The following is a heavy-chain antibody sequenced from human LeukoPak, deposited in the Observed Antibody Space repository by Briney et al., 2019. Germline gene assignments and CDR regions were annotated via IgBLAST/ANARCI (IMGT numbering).Heavy chain of an antibody. CDR3: ARDNPNYGLFAFDI. CDR2: ISSSSSTI. J-gene: IGHJ3*02. D-gene: IGHD1-14*01. V-gene: IGHV3-48*01. Sequence: PGGSLRLSCAASGFTFSSYSMNWVRQAPGKGLEWVSYISSSSSTIYYADSVKGRFTISRDNAKNSLYLQMNSLRAEDTAVYYCARDNPNYGLFAFDIWGQGTMVTVSS. CDR1: GFTFSSYS.